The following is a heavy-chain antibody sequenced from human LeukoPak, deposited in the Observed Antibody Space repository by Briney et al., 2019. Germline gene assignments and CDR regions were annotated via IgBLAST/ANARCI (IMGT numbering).Heavy chain of an antibody. J-gene: IGHJ4*02. Sequence: GGSLRLSCAASGFTFSNYVMFWVRQAPGKGLEWVASIKEDGSEKYYVDSVKGRFTISRDNAESSLYLQMSSLRAEDTAVYYCARSSGWGFDYWGQGTLVTVSS. D-gene: IGHD6-19*01. CDR3: ARSSGWGFDY. CDR2: IKEDGSEK. V-gene: IGHV3-7*04. CDR1: GFTFSNYV.